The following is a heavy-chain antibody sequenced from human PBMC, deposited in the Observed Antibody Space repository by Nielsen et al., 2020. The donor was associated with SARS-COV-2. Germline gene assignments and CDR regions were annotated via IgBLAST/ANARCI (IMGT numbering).Heavy chain of an antibody. V-gene: IGHV3-23*01. D-gene: IGHD3-10*01. CDR1: GFTFSSYA. CDR3: AKIMYGGNWYGGPFDY. Sequence: GGSLRLSCASSGFTFSSYAMSWVRQAPGKGLEWVSSISGRSTSLYYADSVRGRFTISRDDSKNTLDLQMNSLRAEDTAVYYCAKIMYGGNWYGGPFDYWGQGTLVTVSS. CDR2: ISGRSTSL. J-gene: IGHJ4*02.